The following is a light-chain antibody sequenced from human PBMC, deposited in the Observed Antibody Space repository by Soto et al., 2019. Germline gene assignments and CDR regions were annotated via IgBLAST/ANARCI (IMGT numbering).Light chain of an antibody. V-gene: IGLV3-21*04. Sequence: SYELTQPPSVSVAPGKTARITCGGTNIGSKSVHWYQQKPGQTPVLVIYYDSDRPSGIPERFSGSNYGNTATLAISRVEAGDEADYYCHVWDSSSDHAVFGGGTQLTVL. CDR1: NIGSKS. CDR2: YDS. J-gene: IGLJ7*01. CDR3: HVWDSSSDHAV.